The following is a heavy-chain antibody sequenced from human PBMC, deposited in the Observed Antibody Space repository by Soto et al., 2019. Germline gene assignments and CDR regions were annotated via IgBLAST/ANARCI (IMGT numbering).Heavy chain of an antibody. Sequence: QVQLVQSGAEVKKPGASVKVSCKASGYTFTSYGISWVRQAPGQGLEWMGWISAYNGNTNSAQNLQDRVTMTTDTSTNGAYMELRSLRSDDTAVYYCARDKGYYYSWSGYRSYYFEYWGQGTLVTVSS. D-gene: IGHD3-3*01. CDR3: ARDKGYYYSWSGYRSYYFEY. CDR2: ISAYNGNT. J-gene: IGHJ4*02. V-gene: IGHV1-18*04. CDR1: GYTFTSYG.